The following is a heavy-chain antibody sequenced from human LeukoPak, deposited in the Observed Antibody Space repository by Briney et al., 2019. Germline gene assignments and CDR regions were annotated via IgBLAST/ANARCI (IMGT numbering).Heavy chain of an antibody. CDR3: ARRMATVTDAFDI. Sequence: SETLSLTCNVSGDSLTSHFWSWIRQTPGKGLKWIGYVFHSGTTNYSPSLKSRVTISLDTSKKQLYLRLASVTAADTAVYYCARRMATVTDAFDIWGRGTMVSVSS. V-gene: IGHV4-59*08. D-gene: IGHD5-24*01. CDR2: VFHSGTT. CDR1: GDSLTSHF. J-gene: IGHJ3*02.